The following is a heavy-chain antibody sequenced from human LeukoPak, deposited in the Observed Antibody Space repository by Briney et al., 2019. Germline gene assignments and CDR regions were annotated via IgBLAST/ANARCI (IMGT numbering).Heavy chain of an antibody. CDR2: INWNGAST. J-gene: IGHJ3*02. D-gene: IGHD3-22*01. V-gene: IGHV3-20*04. CDR3: ARAYYDSRGDAFDI. Sequence: PGGSLRLSCAASGFTFDDYGMSWVRQAPGKGLEWVSGINWNGASTGYADSVKGRFTISRDNAKNSLYLQMNSLRAEDTALYYCARAYYDSRGDAFDIWGQGTMVTVSS. CDR1: GFTFDDYG.